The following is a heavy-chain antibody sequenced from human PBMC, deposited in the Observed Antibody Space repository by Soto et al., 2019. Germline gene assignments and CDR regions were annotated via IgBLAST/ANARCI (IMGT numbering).Heavy chain of an antibody. J-gene: IGHJ4*02. V-gene: IGHV1-69*06. CDR2: IVPMFGTS. CDR1: GGTTTRYA. D-gene: IGHD3-3*01. CDR3: NRGSEYDFWSGYL. Sequence: QERLVQSGAEVRKPGSSVKVSCKVTGGTTTRYAINWVRQAPGQGLEWMGGIVPMFGTSKYAQKFQGRVTITADTSTNIAYMELRSLRSEDTAVYYCNRGSEYDFWSGYLWGQGTLVSVSS.